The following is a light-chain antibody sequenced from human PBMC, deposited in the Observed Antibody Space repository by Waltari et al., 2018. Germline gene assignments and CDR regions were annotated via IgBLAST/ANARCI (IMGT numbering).Light chain of an antibody. Sequence: QSVLTPPPSVSAAPGPKGTISCSGSSFSIGRKYVSWFQQLPGTAPKLRIYENNKRPSGIPDRFSGSKSGTSATLGITGLQTGDEADYYCGTWDSSLGAGVFGGGTKLAVL. J-gene: IGLJ2*01. CDR2: ENN. CDR3: GTWDSSLGAGV. CDR1: SFSIGRKY. V-gene: IGLV1-51*02.